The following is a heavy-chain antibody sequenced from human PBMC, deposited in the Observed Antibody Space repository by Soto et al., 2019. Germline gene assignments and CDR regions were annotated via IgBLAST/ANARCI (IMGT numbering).Heavy chain of an antibody. CDR3: AKDRWVRQLRSYFDD. J-gene: IGHJ4*02. CDR1: GFTFSSYG. CDR2: ISYDGINK. Sequence: QVQLVESGGGVVQPGRSLRLSCAASGFTFSSYGMHWVRQAPGKGLEWVAFISYDGINKYYADSVKGRFTISRDNSKNTLYRQMSSLRAEETAVYYCAKDRWVRQLRSYFDDGGQGTLVTAPS. D-gene: IGHD4-17*01. V-gene: IGHV3-30*18.